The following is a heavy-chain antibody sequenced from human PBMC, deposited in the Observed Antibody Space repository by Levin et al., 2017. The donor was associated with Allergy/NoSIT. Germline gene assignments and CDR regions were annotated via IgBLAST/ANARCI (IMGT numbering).Heavy chain of an antibody. V-gene: IGHV3-30*02. Sequence: GGSLRLSCAASGFIFSSHGMHWVRQAPGKGLEWVASIRYDGSETYYGDSVKGRFTISRDNSENTLHLQMNSLRVEDTAMYFCARDLISSRPGWFDPWGRGTLVTVS. CDR2: IRYDGSET. J-gene: IGHJ5*02. CDR3: ARDLISSRPGWFDP. CDR1: GFIFSSHG. D-gene: IGHD6-6*01.